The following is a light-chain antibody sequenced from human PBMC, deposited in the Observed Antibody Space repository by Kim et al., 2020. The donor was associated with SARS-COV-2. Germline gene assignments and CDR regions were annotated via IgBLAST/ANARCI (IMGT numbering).Light chain of an antibody. V-gene: IGLV1-51*01. J-gene: IGLJ2*01. CDR2: DNN. CDR3: GTWDSSLSAGHVV. CDR1: SSTIGNNY. Sequence: KVNISCSGGSSTIGNNYVAWYQQLPGTAPKLLIYDNNKRPSGIPDRFSGSKSGRSATLGIAGLQTGGEADYYCGTWDSSLSAGHVVFGGGTQLTVL.